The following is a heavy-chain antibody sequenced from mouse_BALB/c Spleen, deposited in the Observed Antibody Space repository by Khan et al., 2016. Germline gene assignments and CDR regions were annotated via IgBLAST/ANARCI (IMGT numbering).Heavy chain of an antibody. Sequence: EVELVESGGGLVQPGGSRKLSCAASGFTFSSFGMHWVRQAPEKGLEWVAYISSGSSTIYYADTVNGRFTISRDNPKNTLFLQMTSLRSEDTAMYYCARYYRYDYAMDYWGQGTSVTVSS. CDR3: ARYYRYDYAMDY. D-gene: IGHD2-14*01. J-gene: IGHJ4*01. CDR1: GFTFSSFG. V-gene: IGHV5-17*02. CDR2: ISSGSSTI.